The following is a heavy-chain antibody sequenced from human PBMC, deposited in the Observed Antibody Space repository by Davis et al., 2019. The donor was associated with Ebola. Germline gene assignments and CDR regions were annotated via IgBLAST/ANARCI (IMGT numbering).Heavy chain of an antibody. CDR1: GGSISSSNW. CDR3: ARDPRYYYDSSGYYVSWGMDV. J-gene: IGHJ6*02. Sequence: SETLSLTCAVSGGSISSSNWWSWVRQPPGMGLEWIGEIYHSGSTNYNPSLKSRVTISVDKSKNQFSLKLSSVTAADTAVYYCARDPRYYYDSSGYYVSWGMDVWGQGTTVTVSS. D-gene: IGHD3-22*01. CDR2: IYHSGST. V-gene: IGHV4-4*02.